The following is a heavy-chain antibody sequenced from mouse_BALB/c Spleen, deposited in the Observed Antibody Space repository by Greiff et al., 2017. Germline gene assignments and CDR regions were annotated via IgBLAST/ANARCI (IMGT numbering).Heavy chain of an antibody. D-gene: IGHD4-1*01. Sequence: DVMLVASGGGLVQPGGSLRLSCATSGFTFTDYYMSWVRQPPGKALEWLGFIRNKANGYTTEYSASVKGRFTISRDNSQSILYLQMNTLRAEDSATYYCARDNGTLYAMDYWGQGTSVTVSS. CDR1: GFTFTDYY. V-gene: IGHV7-3*02. J-gene: IGHJ4*01. CDR3: ARDNGTLYAMDY. CDR2: IRNKANGYTT.